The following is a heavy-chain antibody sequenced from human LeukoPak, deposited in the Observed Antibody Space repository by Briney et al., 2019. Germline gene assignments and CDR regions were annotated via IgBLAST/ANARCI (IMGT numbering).Heavy chain of an antibody. CDR1: GYTISSGYY. D-gene: IGHD3-3*01. J-gene: IGHJ6*03. CDR3: ARGGRDTSEYYDFWSGSNRLYYYYMDA. CDR2: IYHSGST. Sequence: SETLSLTCTVSGYTISSGYYWGWIRQPPGKGLEWIGSIYHSGSTYYNPSLKSRVTISVDTSKNQFSLKLSSVTAADTAVYYCARGGRDTSEYYDFWSGSNRLYYYYMDAWGKGTTVTVSS. V-gene: IGHV4-38-2*02.